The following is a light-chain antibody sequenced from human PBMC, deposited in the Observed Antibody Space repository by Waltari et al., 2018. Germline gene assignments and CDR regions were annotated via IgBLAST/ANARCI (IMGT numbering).Light chain of an antibody. CDR1: QSVSRA. CDR2: GAS. J-gene: IGKJ1*01. V-gene: IGKV3-20*01. Sequence: IVLTQSPGTLSLSLVERATVSCRASQSVSRALAWYQQKPGQAPRLLIDGASTRATGSPDRFSGSGSGTDFSLTISRLGPDDFAVYYCQHYLRLPVTFGQGTTVEI. CDR3: QHYLRLPVT.